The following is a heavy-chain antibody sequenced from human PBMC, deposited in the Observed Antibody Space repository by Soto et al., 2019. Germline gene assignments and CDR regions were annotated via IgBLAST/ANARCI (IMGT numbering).Heavy chain of an antibody. V-gene: IGHV3-30*18. Sequence: ERSIRRPCAASGFTLSSYGQQWVNQAPGKGLEWVAVISYDGRNKYYADSVKGRFTISRDNSKNTLYLQMSSLRAEDTAVYYCVKDGSSGWPYFYDMDVWGQGTTVTVSS. CDR2: ISYDGRNK. CDR3: VKDGSSGWPYFYDMDV. J-gene: IGHJ6*02. D-gene: IGHD6-19*01. CDR1: GFTLSSYG.